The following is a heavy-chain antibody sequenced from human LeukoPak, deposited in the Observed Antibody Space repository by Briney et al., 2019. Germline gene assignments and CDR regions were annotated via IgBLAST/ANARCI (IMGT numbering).Heavy chain of an antibody. J-gene: IGHJ4*02. Sequence: GGSLRLSCAASGFTFTNYALHWVRQAPGKGLEWVAVISYDGTNKYYADSVKGRFTISRDNSKNTLYLQMNSLRAEDTAVYFCARDSSGYLYFDNWGQGTLVTVSS. CDR1: GFTFTNYA. D-gene: IGHD3-22*01. CDR3: ARDSSGYLYFDN. V-gene: IGHV3-30*14. CDR2: ISYDGTNK.